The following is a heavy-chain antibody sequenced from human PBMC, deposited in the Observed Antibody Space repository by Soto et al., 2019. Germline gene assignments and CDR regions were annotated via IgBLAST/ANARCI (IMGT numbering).Heavy chain of an antibody. J-gene: IGHJ4*02. D-gene: IGHD3-3*02. CDR3: ARLPSRHLVDY. CDR1: GSSINSSGYY. Sequence: QLQVQESGPGLVKPSETLSLTCTVSGSSINSSGYYWGWIRQPPGKGLEWIGSMFYGVSTYYNPSLKSRVTVSVDTSKNQFSLNLRSVTAADTAVYYCARLPSRHLVDYWGQATLVTVSS. V-gene: IGHV4-39*01. CDR2: MFYGVST.